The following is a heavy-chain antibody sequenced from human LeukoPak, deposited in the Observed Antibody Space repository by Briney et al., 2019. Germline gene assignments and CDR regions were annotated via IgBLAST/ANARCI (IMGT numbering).Heavy chain of an antibody. CDR1: GGSFSGYY. CDR3: ARGGKAARKFDY. J-gene: IGHJ4*02. Sequence: PSETLSLTCAVYGGSFSGYYWSWIRQPPGKGLEWIGEINHGGSTNYNPSLKSRVTISVDTSKNQFSLKLSSVTAADTAVYYCARGGKAARKFDYWGQGTLVTVSS. V-gene: IGHV4-34*01. D-gene: IGHD6-6*01. CDR2: INHGGST.